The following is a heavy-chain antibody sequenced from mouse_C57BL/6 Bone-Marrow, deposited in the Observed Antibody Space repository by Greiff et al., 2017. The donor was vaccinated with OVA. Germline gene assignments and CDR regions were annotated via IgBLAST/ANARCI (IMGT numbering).Heavy chain of an antibody. D-gene: IGHD4-1*01. V-gene: IGHV2-2*01. CDR2: IWSGGST. J-gene: IGHJ3*01. Sequence: VKVVESGPGLVQPSQSLSITCTVSGFSLTSYGVHWVRQSPGKGLEWLGVIWSGGSTDYNAAFISRLSISKDNSKSQVFFKMNSLQADDTAIYYCASNWDWFAYWGQGTLVTVSA. CDR3: ASNWDWFAY. CDR1: GFSLTSYG.